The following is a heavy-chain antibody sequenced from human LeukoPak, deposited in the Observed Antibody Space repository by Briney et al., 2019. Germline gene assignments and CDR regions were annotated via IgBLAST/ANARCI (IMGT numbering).Heavy chain of an antibody. CDR2: ISGSGDRI. CDR1: GFTFSSYA. CDR3: TKDRAYSGYDFPLDY. D-gene: IGHD5-12*01. Sequence: GGSLRLSCAASGFTFSSYAMSWVRQAPGKGLEWVSGISGSGDRIYYADSVKGRFTISRDNSKNTLYLQMNSLRADDTAVYYCTKDRAYSGYDFPLDYWGQGTQVTVSS. V-gene: IGHV3-23*01. J-gene: IGHJ4*02.